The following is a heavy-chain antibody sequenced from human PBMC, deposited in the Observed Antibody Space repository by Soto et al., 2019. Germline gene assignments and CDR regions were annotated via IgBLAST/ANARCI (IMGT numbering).Heavy chain of an antibody. CDR1: GYTFTSYG. V-gene: IGHV1-18*04. Sequence: GASVKVSCKXSGYTFTSYGISWVRQAPGQGLEWMGWISAYNGNTNYAQKLQGRVTMTTDTSTSTAYMELRSLRSDDTAVYYCAREIDSTLPYGASDYWGQGTLVTVSS. CDR2: ISAYNGNT. CDR3: AREIDSTLPYGASDY. D-gene: IGHD4-17*01. J-gene: IGHJ4*02.